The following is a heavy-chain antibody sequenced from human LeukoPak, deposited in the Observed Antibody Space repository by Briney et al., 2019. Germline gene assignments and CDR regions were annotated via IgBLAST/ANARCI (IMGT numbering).Heavy chain of an antibody. CDR1: GYIFTDYY. CDR3: ARGWYYYDRTGYYSPAFDI. CDR2: INPNSGGT. J-gene: IGHJ3*02. V-gene: IGHV1/OR15-1*01. Sequence: ASVKVSCKASGYIFTDYYMHWVRQAPGQELGWMGRINPNSGGTNYAQKFQGGVTMTRDTSISTAYTELSSLRSEDTATYYCARGWYYYDRTGYYSPAFDIWGRGTMVTVSS. D-gene: IGHD3-22*01.